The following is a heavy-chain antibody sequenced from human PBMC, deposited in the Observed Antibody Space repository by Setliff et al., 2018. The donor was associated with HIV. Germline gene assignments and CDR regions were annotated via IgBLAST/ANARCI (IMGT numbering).Heavy chain of an antibody. V-gene: IGHV3-9*01. J-gene: IGHJ4*02. CDR1: GFTFDDYA. CDR2: ISWSSDYI. D-gene: IGHD3-10*01. CDR3: ARGDYHGSGAYADY. Sequence: GGSLRLSCAVSGFTFDDYAMHWVRLAPGKGLEWVAGISWSSDYIGYADSVRGRTTISRDNAKKSLYLQMNSLTPGDTALYYCARGDYHGSGAYADYWGQGTQVTVSS.